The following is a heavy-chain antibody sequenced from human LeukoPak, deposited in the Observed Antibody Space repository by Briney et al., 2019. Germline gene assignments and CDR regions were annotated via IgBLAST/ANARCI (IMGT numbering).Heavy chain of an antibody. V-gene: IGHV3-30*02. Sequence: GGSLRLSCAASGFTFSSYGMHWVRQAPGKGLEWVAFIRYDGSNKYYADSVKGRFTISRDNSKNTLYLQMNSLRAEDTAVYYCAKDLESMGVYNWNSGALDYWGQGTLVTVSS. CDR2: IRYDGSNK. J-gene: IGHJ4*02. D-gene: IGHD1-20*01. CDR1: GFTFSSYG. CDR3: AKDLESMGVYNWNSGALDY.